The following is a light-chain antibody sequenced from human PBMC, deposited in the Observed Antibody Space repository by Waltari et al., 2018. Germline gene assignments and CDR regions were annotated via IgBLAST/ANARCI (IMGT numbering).Light chain of an antibody. CDR1: QSLVHSDGNTY. CDR3: GQGTHWLT. J-gene: IGKJ4*01. V-gene: IGKV2-30*02. CDR2: KVS. Sequence: DVVMTQSPLSLPITPGQPASISCRSSQSLVHSDGNTYLSWYQQKPGQPPRLLIYKVSNRDSRVPDRCSGSGAGTDFTLKISRVEAEDVGVYYCGQGTHWLTFGGGTKVEIK.